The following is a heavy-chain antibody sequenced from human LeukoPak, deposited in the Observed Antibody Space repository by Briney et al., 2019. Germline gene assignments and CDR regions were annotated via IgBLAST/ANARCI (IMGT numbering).Heavy chain of an antibody. CDR2: ISSSSSFR. D-gene: IGHD3-22*01. CDR3: ARESSGYFY. Sequence: GGSLRLSCAASGFNFSSYSMNWVRQAPGKGLEWVSSISSSSSFRYYADSVKGRFTISGDNAKNSLYLQMNSLRAEDTAVYYCARESSGYFYWGQGTLVTVSS. V-gene: IGHV3-21*01. J-gene: IGHJ4*02. CDR1: GFNFSSYS.